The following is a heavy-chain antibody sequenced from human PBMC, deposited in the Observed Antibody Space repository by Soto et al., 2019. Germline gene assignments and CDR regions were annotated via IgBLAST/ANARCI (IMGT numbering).Heavy chain of an antibody. CDR3: AKGSASSRPYFFDY. J-gene: IGHJ4*02. D-gene: IGHD2-2*01. CDR2: ITDSGGST. CDR1: GFTFSSYA. V-gene: IGHV3-23*01. Sequence: GGSLRLSCAASGFTFSSYAMSWVRQAPGKGLEWVSAITDSGGSTYHADSVKGRFTISRANAKNTLYLQMSSLRAEDTAVYYCAKGSASSRPYFFDYWGQGTLVTVSS.